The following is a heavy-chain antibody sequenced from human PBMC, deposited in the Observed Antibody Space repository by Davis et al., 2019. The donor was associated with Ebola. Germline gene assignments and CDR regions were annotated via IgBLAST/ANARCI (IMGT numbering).Heavy chain of an antibody. CDR1: GFTFSDAW. Sequence: PGGSLRLSCAASGFTFSDAWMNWVRQIPGTGLEWVGRIKSKTHGGTTDYAAPVRGRCSISRDDSKNTLYLQMNSLKSEDTAEYYCTTVSRSWYRILWGQGTLVTVSS. CDR2: IKSKTHGGTT. CDR3: TTVSRSWYRIL. J-gene: IGHJ4*02. D-gene: IGHD6-13*01. V-gene: IGHV3-15*01.